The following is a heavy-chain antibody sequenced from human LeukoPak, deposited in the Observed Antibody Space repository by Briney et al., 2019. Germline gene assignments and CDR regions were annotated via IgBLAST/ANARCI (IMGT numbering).Heavy chain of an antibody. J-gene: IGHJ4*02. CDR3: ARLRRDGCNFDY. V-gene: IGHV3-53*01. CDR2: IYSGGST. D-gene: IGHD5-24*01. CDR1: GFTVSSNY. Sequence: GGSLRLSCAASGFTVSSNYMSWVRQAPGKGLEWVSVIYSGGSTYYADSVKGRFTISRDNSKNTLYLQMNSLRAEDTAVYYCARLRRDGCNFDYWGQGTLVTVSS.